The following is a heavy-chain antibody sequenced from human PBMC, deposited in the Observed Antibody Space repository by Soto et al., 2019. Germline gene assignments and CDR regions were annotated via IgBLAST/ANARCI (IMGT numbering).Heavy chain of an antibody. CDR3: ARGAHILNDD. J-gene: IGHJ4*02. CDR1: CGSIRRYT. Sequence: QVQLQESGPGLVKPSQTLSLTCSVSCGSIRRYTWSWIRQPPGRGLEWIGNIYNSDTSNYNPSLECRVTMSLDTSTNRFSLELRSVTAADTAVYYCARGAHILNDDWGQGTLVTVSA. CDR2: IYNSDTS. D-gene: IGHD2-21*01. V-gene: IGHV4-59*01.